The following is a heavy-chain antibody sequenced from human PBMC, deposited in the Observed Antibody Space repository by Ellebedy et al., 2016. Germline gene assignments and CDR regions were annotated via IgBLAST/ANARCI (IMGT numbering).Heavy chain of an antibody. Sequence: GGSLRLXXAASGFTFSSYWMSWVRQAPGKGLEWVANIKQDGSEKYYVDSVKGRFTISRDNAKNSLYLQMNSLRAEDTAVYYCARDSTGYSYGYSYYYGMDVWGQGATVTVSS. J-gene: IGHJ6*02. D-gene: IGHD5-18*01. CDR1: GFTFSSYW. CDR3: ARDSTGYSYGYSYYYGMDV. CDR2: IKQDGSEK. V-gene: IGHV3-7*04.